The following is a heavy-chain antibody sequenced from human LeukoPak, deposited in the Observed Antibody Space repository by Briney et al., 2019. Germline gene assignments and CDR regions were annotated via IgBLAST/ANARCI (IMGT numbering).Heavy chain of an antibody. CDR3: ARGRATYDFWSGQKIDY. CDR2: INHSGST. J-gene: IGHJ4*01. V-gene: IGHV4-34*01. CDR1: GGPFSGYY. D-gene: IGHD3-3*01. Sequence: PSETLSLTCAVYGGPFSGYYWSWIRQPPGKGLEWVGEINHSGSTNYNPSLKSRVTISVDTSKNQFSLKLSSVTAADTAVYYCARGRATYDFWSGQKIDYWGHGTLVTVSS.